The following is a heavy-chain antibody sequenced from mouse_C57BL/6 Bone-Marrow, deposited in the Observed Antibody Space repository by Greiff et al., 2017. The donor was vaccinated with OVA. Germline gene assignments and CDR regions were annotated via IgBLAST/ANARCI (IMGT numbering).Heavy chain of an antibody. CDR3: ARSGVTTGYYYAMDD. CDR1: GYTFTGYW. CDR2: ILPGSGST. Sequence: QVQLKQSGAELMKPGASVTLSCKATGYTFTGYWIEWVKQRPGHGLEWIGEILPGSGSTNYNEKFKGKATFTADTSSNTAYMQLSSLTAEDSAIYYCARSGVTTGYYYAMDDWGQGTSVTVSS. D-gene: IGHD2-2*01. J-gene: IGHJ4*01. V-gene: IGHV1-9*01.